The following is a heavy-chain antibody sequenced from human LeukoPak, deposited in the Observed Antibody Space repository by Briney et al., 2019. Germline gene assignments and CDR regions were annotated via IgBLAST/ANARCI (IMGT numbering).Heavy chain of an antibody. V-gene: IGHV1-69*13. D-gene: IGHD5-12*01. CDR3: ARGSSGYDYHNWFDP. Sequence: GASVKVSCKASGGTFSSYAISWVRQAPGQGLEWMGGIIPIFGTANYAQKFQGRVTITADESTSTAYMELSSLRSEDTAVYHCARGSSGYDYHNWFDPWGQGTLVTVSS. CDR2: IIPIFGTA. J-gene: IGHJ5*02. CDR1: GGTFSSYA.